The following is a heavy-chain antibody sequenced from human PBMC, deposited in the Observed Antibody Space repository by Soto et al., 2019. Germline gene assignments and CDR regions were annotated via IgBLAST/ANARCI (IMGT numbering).Heavy chain of an antibody. CDR3: VRNLDIVASDY. V-gene: IGHV4-39*01. CDR1: GGSISSSSYY. J-gene: IGHJ4*02. Sequence: SETLSLTCTVSGGSISSSSYYWGWIRQPPGQGLEWIGSIYYSGSTYYNPSLNSRVTISVDTSKNQFSLKLSSVTDADTADYYLVRNLDIVASDYWGQETLGTVS. CDR2: IYYSGST. D-gene: IGHD5-12*01.